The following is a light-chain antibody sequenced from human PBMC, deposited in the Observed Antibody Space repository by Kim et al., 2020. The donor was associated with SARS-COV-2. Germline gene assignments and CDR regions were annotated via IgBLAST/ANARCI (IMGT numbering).Light chain of an antibody. CDR2: HDT. Sequence: SYELTQPPSVSVSPGQTATITCSGHRLGDKHVCWYQQRPGRSPVLVIYHDTERPSGIPERFSGSNSGNTATLTISGTQAMDEADYYCQAWDSPNWVFGGGTPADRP. CDR3: QAWDSPNWV. V-gene: IGLV3-1*01. J-gene: IGLJ3*02. CDR1: RLGDKH.